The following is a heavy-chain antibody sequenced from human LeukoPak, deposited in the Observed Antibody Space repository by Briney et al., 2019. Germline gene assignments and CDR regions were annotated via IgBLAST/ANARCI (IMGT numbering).Heavy chain of an antibody. J-gene: IGHJ4*02. CDR1: GYTFTSYY. V-gene: IGHV1-46*03. Sequence: ASVKVSCKASGYTFTSYYMHLVRQAPGQGLEWMGIINPSGGSTSYAQKFQGRVTMTRDTSTSTVYMELSSLRSEDTAVYYCAREVVVIFGVVAADYWGQGTLVTVSS. D-gene: IGHD3-3*02. CDR3: AREVVVIFGVVAADY. CDR2: INPSGGST.